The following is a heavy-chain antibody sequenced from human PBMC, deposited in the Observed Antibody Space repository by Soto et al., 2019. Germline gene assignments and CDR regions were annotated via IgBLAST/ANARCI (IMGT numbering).Heavy chain of an antibody. J-gene: IGHJ6*02. V-gene: IGHV1-46*01. CDR2: INPSGGST. D-gene: IGHD3-10*01. CDR3: ASDQSRVTMVRGVTLSYYGMDV. CDR1: GYTFTSYY. Sequence: ASVKVSCKASGYTFTSYYMHWVRQAPGQGLEWMGIINPSGGSTSYAQKFQGRVTMTRDTSTSTVYMELSSLRSEDTAVYYCASDQSRVTMVRGVTLSYYGMDVWGQGTTVTVSS.